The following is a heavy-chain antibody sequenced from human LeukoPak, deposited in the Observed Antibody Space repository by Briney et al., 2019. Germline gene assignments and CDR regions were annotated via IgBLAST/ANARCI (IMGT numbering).Heavy chain of an antibody. V-gene: IGHV3-73*01. D-gene: IGHD6-6*01. J-gene: IGHJ4*02. CDR2: IRSTANGYAT. CDR3: TRERVPSVTFDY. CDR1: GFTFSGSA. Sequence: GGSLRLSCAASGFTFSGSALHWVRQAPGKGLEWVGRIRSTANGYATAYAASVKGRFTISRDDSKNTAYLQMNSLKTEDTAVYYCTRERVPSVTFDYWGQGTLVTVSS.